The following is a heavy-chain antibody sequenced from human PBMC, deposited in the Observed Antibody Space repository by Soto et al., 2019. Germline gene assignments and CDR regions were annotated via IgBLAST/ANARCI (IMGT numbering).Heavy chain of an antibody. CDR3: ARLGRTAAASGWFDP. CDR1: GGSISSSSYY. D-gene: IGHD6-13*01. CDR2: IYYSGST. V-gene: IGHV4-39*01. J-gene: IGHJ5*02. Sequence: SETLSLTCTVSGGSISSSSYYWGWIRQPPGKGLEWIGSIYYSGSTYYNPSLKSRVTISVDTSKNQFSLKLSSVAAADTAVYYCARLGRTAAASGWFDPWGQGTLVTVYS.